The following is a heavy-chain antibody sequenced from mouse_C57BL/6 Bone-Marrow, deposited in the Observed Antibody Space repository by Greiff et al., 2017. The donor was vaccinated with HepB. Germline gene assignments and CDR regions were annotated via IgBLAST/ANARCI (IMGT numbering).Heavy chain of an antibody. V-gene: IGHV3-1*01. CDR2: ISYSGST. J-gene: IGHJ4*01. CDR1: GYSITSGYD. CDR3: ARDYDYGAMDY. Sequence: EVQLQESGPGMVKPSQSLPLTCTVTGYSITSGYDWHWIRHFPGNKLEWMGYISYSGSTNYNPSLKSRISITHDTSKNHFFLKLNSVTTEDTATYYCARDYDYGAMDYWGQGTSVTVSS. D-gene: IGHD2-4*01.